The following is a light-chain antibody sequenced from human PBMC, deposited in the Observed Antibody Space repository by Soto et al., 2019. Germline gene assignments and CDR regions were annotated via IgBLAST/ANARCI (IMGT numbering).Light chain of an antibody. CDR2: EVT. CDR1: GSDIAVYDF. V-gene: IGLV2-8*01. Sequence: QSALTQPPSASGSPGQSVTISCAGSGSDIAVYDFVSWYQQHPGTAPKLIIYEVTKRPSGVPDRFSGFKSASTASLTVSGLQAEDEADYYCSSYAGSNTLVFGGGTKVTVL. CDR3: SSYAGSNTLV. J-gene: IGLJ2*01.